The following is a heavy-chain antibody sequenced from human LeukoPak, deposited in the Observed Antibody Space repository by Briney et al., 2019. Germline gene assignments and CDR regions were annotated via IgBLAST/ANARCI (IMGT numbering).Heavy chain of an antibody. D-gene: IGHD6-19*01. CDR1: GGSMSPYH. CDR3: ARAVSGRFGY. Sequence: SETLSLTWTVSGGSMSPYHWGWIRQPPGKGLEWTGYIYYSGSTNYNPSLNSRVTISVDTSKNQFSLRLSSVTAADTAIYYCARAVSGRFGYWGQGTLVTVSS. CDR2: IYYSGST. V-gene: IGHV4-59*08. J-gene: IGHJ4*02.